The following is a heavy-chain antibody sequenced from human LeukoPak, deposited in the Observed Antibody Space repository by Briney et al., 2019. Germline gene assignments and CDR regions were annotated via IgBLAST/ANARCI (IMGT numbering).Heavy chain of an antibody. CDR2: IYPGDSDT. CDR3: ARSYCSGGSCYGMDV. J-gene: IGHJ6*02. Sequence: GESLKISCKGSGYSFTSYWIGWVRQMPGKGLEWMGIIYPGDSDTRYSPSFQGQVTISADKSISTAYLQWSSLKASDTAVYYCARSYCSGGSCYGMDVWGQGTTVTVSS. D-gene: IGHD2-15*01. V-gene: IGHV5-51*01. CDR1: GYSFTSYW.